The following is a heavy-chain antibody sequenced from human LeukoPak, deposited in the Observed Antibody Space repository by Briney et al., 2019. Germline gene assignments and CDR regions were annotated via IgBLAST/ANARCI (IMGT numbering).Heavy chain of an antibody. Sequence: ASVKVSCKASGYTFTGYYMHWVRQAPGQGLEWMGWINPNSDGTNYAQKFQGRVTMTRDTSINTAYMELSRLRSDDTAVYYCARGTVIFSLDYWGQGTLVTVSS. J-gene: IGHJ4*02. V-gene: IGHV1-2*02. CDR1: GYTFTGYY. CDR2: INPNSDGT. CDR3: ARGTVIFSLDY. D-gene: IGHD3-10*01.